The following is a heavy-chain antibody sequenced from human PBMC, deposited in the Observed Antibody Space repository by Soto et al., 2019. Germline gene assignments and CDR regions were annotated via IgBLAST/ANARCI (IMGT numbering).Heavy chain of an antibody. J-gene: IGHJ6*02. D-gene: IGHD5-12*01. V-gene: IGHV3-30*18. CDR2: ISYDGSNK. CDR1: GFTFSSYG. Sequence: QVQLVESGGGVVQPGRSLRLSCAASGFTFSSYGMHWVRQAPGKGLEWVAVISYDGSNKYYADSVKGRFTISRDNSKNTLYLQMNSLRAEDTAVYYCAKDSAGYSGYDGGDIGGYGMDVWGQGTTVTVSS. CDR3: AKDSAGYSGYDGGDIGGYGMDV.